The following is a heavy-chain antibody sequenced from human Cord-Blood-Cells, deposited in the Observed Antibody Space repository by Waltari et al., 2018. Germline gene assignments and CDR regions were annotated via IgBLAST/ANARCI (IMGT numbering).Heavy chain of an antibody. CDR1: GFTLRGSS. CDR2: ISYDGSNK. CDR3: AREAQLVRNFDY. J-gene: IGHJ4*02. V-gene: IGHV3-30-3*01. D-gene: IGHD6-6*01. Sequence: QVQLVASGGGGVKPGRSLRLPCAASGFTLRGSSMHWVRQAPGKGLEWVAVISYDGSNKYYAYSVKGRFTISRDNSKNTLYLQMNSLRAEDTAVYYCAREAQLVRNFDYWGQGTLVTVSS.